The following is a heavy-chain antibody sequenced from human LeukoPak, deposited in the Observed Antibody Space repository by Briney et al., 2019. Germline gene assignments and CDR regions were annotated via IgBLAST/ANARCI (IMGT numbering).Heavy chain of an antibody. Sequence: SETLSLTCTVSGGSISSYYWSWIRQSPGKGLEWIGYIYYGGSTNYNPSLKSRVTISVDTSKNQFSLKLSSVTAADTAVYYCARGHTILDGYSYVTRTFDYWGQGTLVTVSS. CDR1: GGSISSYY. CDR3: ARGHTILDGYSYVTRTFDY. J-gene: IGHJ4*02. V-gene: IGHV4-59*01. D-gene: IGHD5-24*01. CDR2: IYYGGST.